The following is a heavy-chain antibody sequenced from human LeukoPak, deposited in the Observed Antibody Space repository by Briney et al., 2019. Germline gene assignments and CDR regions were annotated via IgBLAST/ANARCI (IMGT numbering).Heavy chain of an antibody. J-gene: IGHJ6*02. CDR2: IDWDDDE. V-gene: IGHV2-70*11. D-gene: IGHD1-1*01. Sequence: SGPALVRPTQTLTLTCTFSGFSLTTSGMCVTWVRQPPGKALEWLARIDWDDDEYYNTSLETRLTISKDTSKNQVVLTMTNMDPVDTATYYCARSTRDYFYNYGMDVWGRGTTVTVSS. CDR1: GFSLTTSGMC. CDR3: ARSTRDYFYNYGMDV.